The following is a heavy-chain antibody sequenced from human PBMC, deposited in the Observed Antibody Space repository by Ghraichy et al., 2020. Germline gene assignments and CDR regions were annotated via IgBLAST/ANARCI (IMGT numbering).Heavy chain of an antibody. CDR2: IFYTGST. D-gene: IGHD5-24*01. CDR3: ARGRDVSKVRL. J-gene: IGHJ4*02. Sequence: SETLSLICAVSGDSVSSVDYYWSWIRQPPGKGLEWIGYIFYTGSTKYNPSLQGRAAISLDMSENHFSLRLTSMTAADTAVYFCARGRDVSKVRLWGPGTLVTVSS. V-gene: IGHV4-61*03. CDR1: GDSVSSVDYY.